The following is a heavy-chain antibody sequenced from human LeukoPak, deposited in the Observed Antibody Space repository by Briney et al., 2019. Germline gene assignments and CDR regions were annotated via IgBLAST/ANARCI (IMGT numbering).Heavy chain of an antibody. D-gene: IGHD3-10*01. V-gene: IGHV3-7*01. J-gene: IGHJ4*02. CDR2: IKPDGSEK. CDR1: GFTFSSYW. Sequence: GGSLRLSCAASGFTFSSYWMSWVRQSPGKGLEWVANIKPDGSEKYFMDSVRGRFTISRDNAKNALYLEMNSLRAEDTAEYFCARERMYSGSGSTYPYYDYWGQGTLVTVSS. CDR3: ARERMYSGSGSTYPYYDY.